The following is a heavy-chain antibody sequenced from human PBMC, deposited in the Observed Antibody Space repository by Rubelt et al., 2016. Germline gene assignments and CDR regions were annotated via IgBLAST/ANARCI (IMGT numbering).Heavy chain of an antibody. D-gene: IGHD7-27*01. CDR1: GGTFRGYA. CDR3: ARDDDWGPDY. V-gene: IGHV1-2*02. J-gene: IGHJ4*02. Sequence: QPQLVQSGAELRKPGSSVRVSCKASGGTFRGYAISWVRQAPGQGLEWMGWISPNGDVTHYAQKSQGRVTMTRDTSISTVYMELTRLTSDDTAVYYCARDDDWGPDYWGQGTLVTVSS. CDR2: ISPNGDVT.